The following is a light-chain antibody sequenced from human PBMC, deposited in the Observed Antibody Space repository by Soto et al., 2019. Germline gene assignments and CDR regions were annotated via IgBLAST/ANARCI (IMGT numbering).Light chain of an antibody. CDR3: QQYDNLHTWT. CDR2: DAS. J-gene: IGKJ1*01. Sequence: DIQMTQSPSSLSASVGDRVTITCQASQDSSNYLNWYQQKPGKAPKLLIYDASNLEKGVPSRFSGSGSGTDFTFPISSLQPEDIATYYCQQYDNLHTWTFGQGTQVEIK. V-gene: IGKV1-33*01. CDR1: QDSSNY.